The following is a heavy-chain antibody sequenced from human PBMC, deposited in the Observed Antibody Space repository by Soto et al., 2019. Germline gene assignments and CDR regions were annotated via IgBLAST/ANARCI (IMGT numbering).Heavy chain of an antibody. V-gene: IGHV1-69*13. CDR2: IIPIFGTA. Sequence: GAPVKVSCKASGGTFSSYAISWVRQAPGQGLEWMGGIIPIFGTANYAQKFQGRVTITADESTSTAYMELSSLRSEDTAMYYCATGMTTVNTFDYWGQGTLVTLSS. CDR3: ATGMTTVNTFDY. CDR1: GGTFSSYA. J-gene: IGHJ4*02. D-gene: IGHD4-17*01.